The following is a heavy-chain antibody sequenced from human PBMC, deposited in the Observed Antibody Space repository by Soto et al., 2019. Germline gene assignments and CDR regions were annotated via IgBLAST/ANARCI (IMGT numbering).Heavy chain of an antibody. V-gene: IGHV1-69*13. Sequence: ASVKVSCKASGGTFSSYAISWVRQAPGQGLEWMGGIIPIFGTANYAQKFQGRVTITADESTSTAYMELSSLRSEDTAVYYCARVGGYPPDTAMVTTNYYYYYGMDVWGQGTTVTVSS. CDR2: IIPIFGTA. CDR1: GGTFSSYA. J-gene: IGHJ6*02. D-gene: IGHD5-18*01. CDR3: ARVGGYPPDTAMVTTNYYYYYGMDV.